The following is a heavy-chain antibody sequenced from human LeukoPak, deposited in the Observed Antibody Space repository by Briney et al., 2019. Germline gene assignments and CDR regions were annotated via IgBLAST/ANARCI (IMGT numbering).Heavy chain of an antibody. D-gene: IGHD5-18*01. CDR1: GGSISSYY. V-gene: IGHV4-59*01. CDR3: ARGSRYINGYPYFDY. CDR2: IYYSGST. Sequence: PSETLSLTCTVSGGSISSYYWSWIRQPPGKGLEWIGYIYYSGSTSYNPSLKSRVTISVDTSKNQFSLKLSSVTAADTAVYYCARGSRYINGYPYFDYWGRGTLVTVSS. J-gene: IGHJ4*02.